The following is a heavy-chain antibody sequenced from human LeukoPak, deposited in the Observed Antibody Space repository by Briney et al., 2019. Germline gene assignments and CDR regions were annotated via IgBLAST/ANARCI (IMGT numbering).Heavy chain of an antibody. CDR1: GFTFSYYS. V-gene: IGHV3-48*01. J-gene: IGHJ4*02. CDR3: ARDKIVGATHFDY. Sequence: PGGSLRLSCAASGFTFSYYSMNWVRQAPGKGREWVSYISSSSSAIYYADSVKGRFTFSRDNAKNSLYLQMNSLRAEDTAVYYCARDKIVGATHFDYWGQGTLVTVSS. CDR2: ISSSSSAI. D-gene: IGHD1-26*01.